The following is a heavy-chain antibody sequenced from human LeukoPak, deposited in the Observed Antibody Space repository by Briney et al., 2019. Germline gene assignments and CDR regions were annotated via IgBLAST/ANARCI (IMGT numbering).Heavy chain of an antibody. J-gene: IGHJ3*01. D-gene: IGHD3-10*01. CDR3: ARAPEGGIYGSGVCEV. Sequence: GASVKVSFKAYGGTFSSYGINWVRQAPGQRLQWMGGIIPMAGTPNYAQKFQGRVTITADESTRTAYMELSRLRSEDTAVYYCARAPEGGIYGSGVCEVWGQGTVATVSS. CDR1: GGTFSSYG. CDR2: IIPMAGTP. V-gene: IGHV1-69*13.